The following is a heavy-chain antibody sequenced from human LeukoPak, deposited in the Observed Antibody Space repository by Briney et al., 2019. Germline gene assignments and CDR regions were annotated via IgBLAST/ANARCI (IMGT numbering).Heavy chain of an antibody. V-gene: IGHV1-24*01. CDR2: FDPEVGKA. J-gene: IGHJ6*03. CDR3: ATRYCSGGSCPNYYYYYINV. D-gene: IGHD2-15*01. CDR1: GYTLTELS. Sequence: ASVKVSCKVSGYTLTELSMHWVRQAPGKGLEWMGGFDPEVGKAIYAQKFQGRVTMTEDTSTDTAYMELSSLRSEDTAVYYCATRYCSGGSCPNYYYYYINVWGKGTTVTISS.